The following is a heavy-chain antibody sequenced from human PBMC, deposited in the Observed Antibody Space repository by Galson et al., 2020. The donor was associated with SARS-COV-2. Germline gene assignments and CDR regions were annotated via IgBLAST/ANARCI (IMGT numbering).Heavy chain of an antibody. CDR2: ISYDGSNK. V-gene: IGHV3-30*18. CDR1: GFTFSSYG. Sequence: TGGSLRLSCAASGFTFSSYGMHWVRQAPGKGLEWVAVISYDGSNKYYADSVKGRFTISRDNSKNTLYLQMNSLRAEDTAVYYCAKVGGVAVAGVDYWGQGTLVTVSS. D-gene: IGHD6-19*01. J-gene: IGHJ4*02. CDR3: AKVGGVAVAGVDY.